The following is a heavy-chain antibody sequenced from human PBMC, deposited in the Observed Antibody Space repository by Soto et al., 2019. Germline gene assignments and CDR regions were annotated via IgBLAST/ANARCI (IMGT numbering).Heavy chain of an antibody. Sequence: SGPTLVNPTENLTLTCTVSGFSLSNARMGVSWIRQPPGKALEWLAHIFSNDEKSYSTSLKSRLTISKDTSKSQVVLTMTNMDPVDTATYYCARVDDYSNPGDMDVWGKGTTVTVPS. D-gene: IGHD4-4*01. V-gene: IGHV2-26*01. CDR2: IFSNDEK. CDR1: GFSLSNARMG. J-gene: IGHJ6*03. CDR3: ARVDDYSNPGDMDV.